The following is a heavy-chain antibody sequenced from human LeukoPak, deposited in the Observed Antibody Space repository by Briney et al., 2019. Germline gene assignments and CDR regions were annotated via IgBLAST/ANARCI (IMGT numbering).Heavy chain of an antibody. J-gene: IGHJ4*02. D-gene: IGHD3-10*01. CDR2: ISSSGGST. CDR1: GFTFSSYA. V-gene: IGHV3-23*01. Sequence: GGSLRLSCAASGFTFSSYAMSWVRQAPGKGLEWVSTISSSGGSTYYADSVKGRFTISRDNSENTLYLQMNSLRAEDTAVYYCAKSDYYYGSGSYYKTPFDYWGQGTLVTVSS. CDR3: AKSDYYYGSGSYYKTPFDY.